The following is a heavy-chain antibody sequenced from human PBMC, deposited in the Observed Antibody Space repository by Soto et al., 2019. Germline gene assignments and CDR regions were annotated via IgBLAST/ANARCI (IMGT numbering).Heavy chain of an antibody. J-gene: IGHJ4*02. CDR2: IIPIFGTA. V-gene: IGHV1-69*01. CDR3: ARGKAAQYSSSWYRRYYFDY. D-gene: IGHD6-13*01. CDR1: GGTFSSYA. Sequence: QVQLVQSGAEVKKPGSSVKVSCKASGGTFSSYAISWVRQAPGQGLEWMGGIIPIFGTANYAQKFQGRVTITADESTSTAYMEQSSLRSEDTAVYYCARGKAAQYSSSWYRRYYFDYWGQGTLVTVSS.